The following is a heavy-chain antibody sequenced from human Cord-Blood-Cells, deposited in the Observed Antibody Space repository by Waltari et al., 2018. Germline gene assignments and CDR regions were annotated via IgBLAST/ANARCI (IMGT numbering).Heavy chain of an antibody. J-gene: IGHJ3*02. Sequence: QVQLQESGPGLVKPSQTLSLTCTVSGGSISSGSYYWRWIRQPAGKGLERIGYIYTSGSTNYNPSLKSRVTISVDTSKNQFSLKLSSVTAADTAVYYCARDLQATPYYDFWSGYPDAFDIWGQGTMVTVSS. CDR2: IYTSGST. CDR3: ARDLQATPYYDFWSGYPDAFDI. V-gene: IGHV4-61*09. CDR1: GGSISSGSYY. D-gene: IGHD3-3*01.